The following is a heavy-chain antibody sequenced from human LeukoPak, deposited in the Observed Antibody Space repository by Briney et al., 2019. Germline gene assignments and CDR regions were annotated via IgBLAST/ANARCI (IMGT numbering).Heavy chain of an antibody. CDR2: INHSGST. CDR1: GGSFSGYY. J-gene: IGHJ4*02. CDR3: AGGTGIQLWLLVGLRTEYFDY. V-gene: IGHV4-34*01. D-gene: IGHD5-18*01. Sequence: PSETLSLTCAVYGGSFSGYYWSWIRQPPGKGLEWIGEINHSGSTNYNPSLKSRVTISVDTSKNQFSLKLSSVTAADTAVYYCAGGTGIQLWLLVGLRTEYFDYWGQGTLVTVSS.